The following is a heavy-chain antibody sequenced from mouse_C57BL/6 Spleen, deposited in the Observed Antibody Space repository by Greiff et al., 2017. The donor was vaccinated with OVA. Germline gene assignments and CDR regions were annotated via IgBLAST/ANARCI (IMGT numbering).Heavy chain of an antibody. CDR2: IYPGSGST. V-gene: IGHV1-55*01. J-gene: IGHJ1*03. CDR1: GYTFTSYW. Sequence: QVQLQQPGAELVKPGASVKMSCKASGYTFTSYWITWVKQRPGQGLEWIGDIYPGSGSTNYNEKFKSKATLTVDTSSSTAYMQLSGLTSEDSAVYYCARRRAESNWYFDVWGTGTTVTVSS. CDR3: ARRRAESNWYFDV. D-gene: IGHD3-3*01.